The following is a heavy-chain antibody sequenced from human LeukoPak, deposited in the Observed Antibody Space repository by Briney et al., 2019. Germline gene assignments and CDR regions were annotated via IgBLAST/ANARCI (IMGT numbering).Heavy chain of an antibody. D-gene: IGHD6-13*01. CDR3: ARDSSSWYWAFDM. V-gene: IGHV4-61*02. CDR1: GCSISSGSYY. J-gene: IGHJ3*02. Sequence: TLSLTCTVSGCSISSGSYYWSWIRQPAGKGLEWIVRIYTSGSTNYNPSLKSRVTISVDTSKNQFSLKLSSVTAADTAVYYCARDSSSWYWAFDMWGQGTMVTVSS. CDR2: IYTSGST.